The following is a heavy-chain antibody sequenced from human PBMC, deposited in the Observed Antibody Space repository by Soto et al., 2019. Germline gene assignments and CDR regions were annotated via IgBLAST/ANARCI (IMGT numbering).Heavy chain of an antibody. CDR2: ISAFNGNT. CDR3: ATAVSHFYHYYYMDV. CDR1: GYTFTTYD. D-gene: IGHD2-8*01. Sequence: QVQLVQSGAEVKKPGASVKVSCKASGYTFTTYDISWVRQAPGQGLGWMGWISAFNGNTNYAQKVQGRVTMTTDTTTSTAYMELRSLRSDDTAVYYCATAVSHFYHYYYMDVWGKGTTVTVSS. J-gene: IGHJ6*03. V-gene: IGHV1-18*01.